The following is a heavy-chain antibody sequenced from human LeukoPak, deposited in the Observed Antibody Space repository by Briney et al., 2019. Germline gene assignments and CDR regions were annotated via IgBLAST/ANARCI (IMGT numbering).Heavy chain of an antibody. D-gene: IGHD6-13*01. CDR2: IKRDGSEK. J-gene: IGHJ4*02. CDR1: EFTFNRYW. CDR3: ARGLAAPDY. Sequence: WGSLRLSCAASEFTFNRYWMSWVRQAPGKGLEWVANIKRDGSEKYYVDSVKGRFTISRDNAKNSVHLQMNSLRAEDTAVYYCARGLAAPDYWGQGTLVTVSS. V-gene: IGHV3-7*03.